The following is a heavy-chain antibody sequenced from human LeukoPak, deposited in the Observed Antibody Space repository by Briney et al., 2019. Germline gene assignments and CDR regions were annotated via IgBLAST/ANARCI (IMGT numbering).Heavy chain of an antibody. Sequence: GRSLRLSCAASGFTFSSYGMHWVRQAPGKGLEWVAVISYDESNTYYADSVKGRFTISRDNSKNMLYLQMNSLRAEDTAVYYCAKPYYYGSRSYMDYWGQGTLVTVSS. J-gene: IGHJ4*02. CDR3: AKPYYYGSRSYMDY. CDR2: ISYDESNT. D-gene: IGHD3-10*01. CDR1: GFTFSSYG. V-gene: IGHV3-30*18.